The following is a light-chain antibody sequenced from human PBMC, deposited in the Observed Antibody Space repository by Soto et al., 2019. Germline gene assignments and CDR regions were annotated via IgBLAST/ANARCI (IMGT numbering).Light chain of an antibody. Sequence: EIVLTQSPGTLSLSPGERATLSCRASQSVASNFLAWYQQKPGQAPRLLIFGASNRATGIPDRFRGSGSGTDFSLTISRLEPEDFAVYYCRQYGGSPLTFGGGTEGEIK. J-gene: IGKJ4*02. CDR1: QSVASNF. CDR2: GAS. CDR3: RQYGGSPLT. V-gene: IGKV3-20*01.